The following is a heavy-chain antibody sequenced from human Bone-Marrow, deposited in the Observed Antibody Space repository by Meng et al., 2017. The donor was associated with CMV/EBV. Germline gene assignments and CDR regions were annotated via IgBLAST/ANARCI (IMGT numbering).Heavy chain of an antibody. V-gene: IGHV1-69*02. J-gene: IGHJ4*02. CDR2: IIPILGIA. CDR3: AISSKPLQLWFSHFDY. Sequence: VKVSCKASGGTFSSYTISWVRQAPGQGLEWMGRIIPILGIANYAQKFQGRVTITADKSTSTAYMELSSLRSEDTAVYYCAISSKPLQLWFSHFDYWGQGTLVTVSS. CDR1: GGTFSSYT. D-gene: IGHD5-18*01.